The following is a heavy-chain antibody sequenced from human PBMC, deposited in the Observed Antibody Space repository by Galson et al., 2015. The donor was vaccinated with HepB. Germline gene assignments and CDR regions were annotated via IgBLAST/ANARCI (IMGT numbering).Heavy chain of an antibody. CDR2: IRSKANSYAT. V-gene: IGHV3-73*01. CDR3: TSGGYSVVVSWASYYYMDV. J-gene: IGHJ6*03. D-gene: IGHD2-15*01. CDR1: GFTFSGSA. Sequence: SLRLSCAASGFTFSGSAMHWVRQASGKGLEWVGRIRSKANSYATAYAASVKGRFTISRDDSKNTAYLQMNSLKTEDTAVYYCTSGGYSVVVSWASYYYMDVWGKGTTVTVSS.